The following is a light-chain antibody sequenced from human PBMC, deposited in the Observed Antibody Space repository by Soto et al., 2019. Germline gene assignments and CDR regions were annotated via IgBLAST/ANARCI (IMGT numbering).Light chain of an antibody. CDR3: CSYAGSSTVI. CDR1: RSDVGKYDL. V-gene: IGLV2-23*01. Sequence: QLVLTQPASVSGSPGQSITISCTGTRSDVGKYDLVSWYQQHPGKAPKLIIYEGNKRPSGVSRRFSGSKSANTASLTISGLQAEDEADYYCCSYAGSSTVIFGGGTKVTVL. CDR2: EGN. J-gene: IGLJ2*01.